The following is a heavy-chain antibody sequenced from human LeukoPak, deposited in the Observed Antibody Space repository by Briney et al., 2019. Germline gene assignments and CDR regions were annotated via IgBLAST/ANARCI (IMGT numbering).Heavy chain of an antibody. CDR1: GFTFSSYA. CDR3: ARERPGYSSRWFDP. J-gene: IGHJ5*02. V-gene: IGHV3-30*01. D-gene: IGHD6-13*01. CDR2: ISYDGSNK. Sequence: GGSLRLSCAASGFTFSSYAMHWVRQAPGKGLEWVAVISYDGSNKYYADSVKGRFTISRDNSKNTLYLQMNSLRAEDTAVYYCARERPGYSSRWFDPWGQGTLVTVSS.